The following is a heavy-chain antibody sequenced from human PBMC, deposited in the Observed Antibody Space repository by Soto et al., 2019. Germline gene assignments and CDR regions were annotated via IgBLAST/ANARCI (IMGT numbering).Heavy chain of an antibody. V-gene: IGHV1-18*01. J-gene: IGHJ3*02. CDR1: GYTFTSYG. D-gene: IGHD4-17*01. CDR3: TVTTWQRAFDI. CDR2: ISAYNGTT. Sequence: QVQLVQSGAEVKKPGASVKVSCKASGYTFTSYGISWVRQAPGQGLEWMGWISAYNGTTNDAQKLQGRITMTTDTSTSSAYMELRSLRSDDTAVYYCTVTTWQRAFDIWGQGTMVTVSS.